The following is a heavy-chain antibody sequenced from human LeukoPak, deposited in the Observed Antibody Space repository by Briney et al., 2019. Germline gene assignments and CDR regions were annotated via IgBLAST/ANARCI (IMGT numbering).Heavy chain of an antibody. CDR2: ISYDGSSD. CDR3: ARPLSGTTDFDY. J-gene: IGHJ4*02. Sequence: GGSLRLSCAASGFTFSSYPMHWVRQAPGKGLEWVAVISYDGSSDYFADSVTGRFTISRDNSKNTLYLQMNSLRAEDTAVYYCARPLSGTTDFDYWGQGTLVTVSS. D-gene: IGHD1-20*01. V-gene: IGHV3-30-3*01. CDR1: GFTFSSYP.